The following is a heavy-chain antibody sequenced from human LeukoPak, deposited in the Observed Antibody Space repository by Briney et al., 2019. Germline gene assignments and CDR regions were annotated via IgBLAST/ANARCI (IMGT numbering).Heavy chain of an antibody. J-gene: IGHJ4*02. CDR2: ISSGTSYI. D-gene: IGHD3-9*01. CDR3: ARENVLRYFDWESDY. CDR1: GFTFNTYT. V-gene: IGHV3-21*01. Sequence: SGGSLRLSCAASGFTFNTYTMNWVRQAPGKGLEWVSSISSGTSYIYYADSVKGRFTISRDSAKNSLYLQMNSLRAEDTAVYYCARENVLRYFDWESDYWGQGTLVTVSS.